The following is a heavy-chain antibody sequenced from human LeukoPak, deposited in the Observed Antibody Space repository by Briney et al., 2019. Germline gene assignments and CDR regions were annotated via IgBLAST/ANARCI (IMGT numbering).Heavy chain of an antibody. CDR2: ISAYNGNT. Sequence: ASVKVSCKASGYTFTSYGISWVRQAPGQGLEWMGWISAYNGNTNYAQKLQGRVTMTTDTSTSTAYMELRSLRSDDTAVYYCARDTSFDILTGYYSGFAFDIWGQGTMVTVSS. CDR1: GYTFTSYG. D-gene: IGHD3-9*01. J-gene: IGHJ3*02. CDR3: ARDTSFDILTGYYSGFAFDI. V-gene: IGHV1-18*01.